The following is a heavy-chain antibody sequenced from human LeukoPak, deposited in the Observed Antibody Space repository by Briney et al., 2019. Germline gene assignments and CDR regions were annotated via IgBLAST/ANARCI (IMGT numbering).Heavy chain of an antibody. CDR1: GLSLRSSE. J-gene: IGHJ5*02. V-gene: IGHV3-48*03. CDR3: ARDTVNGPFVISLDL. Sequence: GSLRLSCAASGLSLRSSEMNWVRQAPGKGPEWVAHINSADNVEYYTDSVRGRFTMSRDNAKDLLYLQMNSLRDEDTAVYYCARDTVNGPFVISLDLWGQGVLVTVSS. D-gene: IGHD2-8*01. CDR2: INSADNVE.